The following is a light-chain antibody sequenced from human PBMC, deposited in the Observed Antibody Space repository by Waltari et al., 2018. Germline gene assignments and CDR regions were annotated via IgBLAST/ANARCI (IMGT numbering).Light chain of an antibody. CDR1: SLRSYM. CDR3: HSRDASGSGGA. CDR2: DKN. V-gene: IGLV3-19*01. J-gene: IGLJ2*01. Sequence: TQDPAVSVALGQPVRFLCHGDSLRSYMASWYQQRPGQAPILVMYDKNSRPSGVPDRFSGSSSDDTASLTITGAQAEDEAYYYCHSRDASGSGGAFGGGTKLTVL.